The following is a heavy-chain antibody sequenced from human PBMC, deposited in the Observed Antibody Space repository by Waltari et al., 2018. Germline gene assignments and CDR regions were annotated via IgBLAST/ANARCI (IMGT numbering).Heavy chain of an antibody. J-gene: IGHJ4*02. V-gene: IGHV4-38-2*01. CDR1: GYSTRPGSS. Sequence: VQLQESGAGLVKPSVTLYLTCAVSGYSTRPGSSSCWIRQPPGKGLEWIGSIYHSGSTYYNPSLKSRVTISVDTSKNQFSLKLSSVTAADTAVYYCARLSTGAAAAGYWGQGTLVTVSS. CDR2: IYHSGST. CDR3: ARLSTGAAAAGY. D-gene: IGHD6-13*01.